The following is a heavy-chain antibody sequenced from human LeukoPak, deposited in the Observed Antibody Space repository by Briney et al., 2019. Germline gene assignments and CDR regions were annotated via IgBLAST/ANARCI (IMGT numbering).Heavy chain of an antibody. D-gene: IGHD6-19*01. Sequence: GGSLRLSCAASGFTVSSNYMSWVRQAPGKGLEWVSYISSSGSTIYYADSVKGRFTISRDNAKNSLYLQMNSLRAEDTAVYYCARVAAVAGTGNYFDYWGQGTLVTVSS. V-gene: IGHV3-11*01. CDR3: ARVAAVAGTGNYFDY. J-gene: IGHJ4*02. CDR1: GFTVSSNY. CDR2: ISSSGSTI.